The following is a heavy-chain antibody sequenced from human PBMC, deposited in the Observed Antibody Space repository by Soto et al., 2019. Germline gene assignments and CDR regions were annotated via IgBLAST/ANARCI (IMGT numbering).Heavy chain of an antibody. CDR3: AGGEILNNWFDP. CDR1: GFTFSSYG. V-gene: IGHV3-33*01. CDR2: IWYDGSNK. D-gene: IGHD1-26*01. J-gene: IGHJ5*02. Sequence: QVQLVESGGGVVQPGRSLRLSCAASGFTFSSYGMHWVRQAPGKGLEWVAVIWYDGSNKYYADSVKGRFTISRDNSKNTLYLQMNSLRAEDTAVYYCAGGEILNNWFDPWGQGTLVTVCS.